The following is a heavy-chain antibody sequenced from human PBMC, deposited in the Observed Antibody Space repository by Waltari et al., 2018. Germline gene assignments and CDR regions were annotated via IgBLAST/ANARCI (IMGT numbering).Heavy chain of an antibody. CDR1: GGSFSGYY. V-gene: IGHV4-34*01. CDR3: ARGSGDYESNWFDP. D-gene: IGHD4-17*01. CDR2: INHSGST. Sequence: QVQLQQWGAGLLKPSETLSLTCAVYGGSFSGYYWSWIRQPPGKGLEWIGEINHSGSTNYNPSLKSRVTISVDTSKNQFSLKLSSVTAADTAVYYCARGSGDYESNWFDPWGQGTLVTVSS. J-gene: IGHJ5*02.